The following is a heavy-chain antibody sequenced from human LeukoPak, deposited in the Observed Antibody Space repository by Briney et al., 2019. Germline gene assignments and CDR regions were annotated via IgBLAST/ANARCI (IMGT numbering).Heavy chain of an antibody. V-gene: IGHV4-39*01. CDR2: IYYSGST. Sequence: SETLSLTCTVSGGSISSSSYYWGWIRQPPGKGLEWIGSIYYSGSTYYNPSLKSRVTISVDTSKNQFSLALSSVTAADTAVYYCARGEGATIWWGLTPFDYWGQGTPVTVSS. CDR3: ARGEGATIWWGLTPFDY. D-gene: IGHD1-26*01. J-gene: IGHJ4*02. CDR1: GGSISSSSYY.